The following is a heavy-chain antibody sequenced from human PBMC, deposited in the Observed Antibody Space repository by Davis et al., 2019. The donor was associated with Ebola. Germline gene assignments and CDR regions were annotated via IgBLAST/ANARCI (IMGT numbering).Heavy chain of an antibody. CDR2: INSDGSTT. CDR1: GFTFTGDW. Sequence: PGGSLRLSCAASGFTFTGDWMHWVRQAPGKGLVWVSRINSDGSTTNYADSVKGRFTVSRDNAKNTLYLQMNSLRPEDTAVYYCARATHMDYWGQGALVTVSS. CDR3: ARATHMDY. J-gene: IGHJ4*02. D-gene: IGHD2-21*01. V-gene: IGHV3-74*01.